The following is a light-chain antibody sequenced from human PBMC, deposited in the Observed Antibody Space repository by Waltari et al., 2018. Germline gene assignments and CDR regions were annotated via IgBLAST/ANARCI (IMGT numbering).Light chain of an antibody. CDR3: QQYTFWTWT. V-gene: IGKV1-5*03. CDR1: QNISPW. J-gene: IGKJ1*01. Sequence: DIQMTQSPSTLSASIGDRVTITCRASQNISPWLAWYQQRPGKAPALLIYKTSTLHTGVPLRFSGGGSGTEFTLTINSLQADDFATYYCQQYTFWTWTFGQGTKVELK. CDR2: KTS.